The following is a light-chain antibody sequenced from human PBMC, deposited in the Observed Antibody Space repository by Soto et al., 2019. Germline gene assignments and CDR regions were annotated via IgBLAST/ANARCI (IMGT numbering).Light chain of an antibody. CDR2: GAS. CDR1: QSVGSN. V-gene: IGKV3-15*01. J-gene: IGKJ2*01. CDR3: QQYTNWPYT. Sequence: EIVMTQSPATLSVSPGERASLSCRASQSVGSNLAWYQQTAGQAPRLLIYGASTRATGIPARFSGSGYGTEFTLTISSLQSEDFAVYSYQQYTNWPYTFGQGTKLEIK.